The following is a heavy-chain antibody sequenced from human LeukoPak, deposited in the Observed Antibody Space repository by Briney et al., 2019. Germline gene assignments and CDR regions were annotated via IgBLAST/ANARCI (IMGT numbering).Heavy chain of an antibody. V-gene: IGHV3-30*04. CDR3: AKDQAWLRYFDY. D-gene: IGHD5-12*01. Sequence: GGSLRLSCAASGFTFSSYAMHWVRQAPGKGLEWVAVISYDGSNKYYADSVKGRFTISRDNSKNTLYLQMNSLRAEDTAVYYCAKDQAWLRYFDYWGQGTLVTVSS. J-gene: IGHJ4*02. CDR1: GFTFSSYA. CDR2: ISYDGSNK.